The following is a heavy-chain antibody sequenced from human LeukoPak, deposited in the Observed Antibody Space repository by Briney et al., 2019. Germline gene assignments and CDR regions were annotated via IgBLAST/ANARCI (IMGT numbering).Heavy chain of an antibody. J-gene: IGHJ4*02. D-gene: IGHD6-6*01. CDR1: GFTFDDYA. CDR2: ISWNSGSI. CDR3: ARGLPEQLGGEFDY. V-gene: IGHV3-9*01. Sequence: PGGSLRLSCAASGFTFDDYAMHWVRQAPGKGLEWVSGISWNSGSIGYADSVKGRFTISRDNAKNSLYLQMNSLRAEDTAVYYCARGLPEQLGGEFDYWGQGTLVTVSS.